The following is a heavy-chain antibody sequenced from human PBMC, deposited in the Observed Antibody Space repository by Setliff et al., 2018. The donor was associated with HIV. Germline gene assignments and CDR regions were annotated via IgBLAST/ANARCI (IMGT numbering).Heavy chain of an antibody. CDR2: INIDGSSA. J-gene: IGHJ4*02. Sequence: GGSLRLSCATSGLNFTNYWMHWVRQAPGKGLVWVSRINIDGSSAKYADFVKGRFTVSRDNAKGTLYLQMNTPRPDDTAVYFCATGCSGGSCFDHWGQGNMVTVSS. CDR3: ATGCSGGSCFDH. D-gene: IGHD2-15*01. V-gene: IGHV3-74*01. CDR1: GLNFTNYW.